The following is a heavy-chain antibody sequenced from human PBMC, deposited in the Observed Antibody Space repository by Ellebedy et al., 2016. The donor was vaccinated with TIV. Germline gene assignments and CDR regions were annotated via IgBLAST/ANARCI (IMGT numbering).Heavy chain of an antibody. D-gene: IGHD1-26*01. Sequence: SETLSLXXTVSGGSISSYYWSWIRQPPGKGLEWIGYIYYSGSTNYNPSLKSRVTISVDTSKNQFSLKPSSVTAADTAVYYCAREVVGATSRFDPWGQGTLVTVSS. CDR2: IYYSGST. CDR3: AREVVGATSRFDP. CDR1: GGSISSYY. J-gene: IGHJ5*02. V-gene: IGHV4-59*01.